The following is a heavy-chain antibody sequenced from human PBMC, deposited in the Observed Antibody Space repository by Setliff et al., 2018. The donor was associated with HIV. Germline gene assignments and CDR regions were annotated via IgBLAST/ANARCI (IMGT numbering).Heavy chain of an antibody. CDR3: AKVPGIRSFDY. J-gene: IGHJ4*02. Sequence: PGGSLRLSCTASGFTFGDYAMGWVRQAPGKGLEWVSLIRSIGHYGTIEYAASVKGRFTISRDDSKSIAYLQMNSLKTEDTAVYYCAKVPGIRSFDYWGQGTLVTVSS. V-gene: IGHV3-49*04. D-gene: IGHD5-18*01. CDR2: IRSIGHYGTI. CDR1: GFTFGDYA.